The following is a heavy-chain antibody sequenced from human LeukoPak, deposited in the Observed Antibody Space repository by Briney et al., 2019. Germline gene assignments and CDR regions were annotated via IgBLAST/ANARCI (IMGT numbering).Heavy chain of an antibody. CDR2: IYYSGST. D-gene: IGHD5-12*01. CDR1: GGSISSGDYY. CDR3: ARGTSGVATIEDWFDP. V-gene: IGHV4-30-4*01. Sequence: SQTLSLTCTVSGGSISSGDYYWSWIRQPPGKGPEWIGYIYYSGSTYYNPSLKSRVTISVDTSKNQFSLKLSSVTAADTAVYYCARGTSGVATIEDWFDPWGQGTLVTVSS. J-gene: IGHJ5*02.